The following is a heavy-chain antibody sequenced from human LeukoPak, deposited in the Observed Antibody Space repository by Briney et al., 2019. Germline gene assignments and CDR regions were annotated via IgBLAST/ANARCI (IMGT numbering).Heavy chain of an antibody. D-gene: IGHD1-14*01. V-gene: IGHV3-23*01. CDR3: AKYRFVSPPPRNFDY. CDR1: GFIFSNFA. CDR2: IGGDSGGI. Sequence: GGSLRLSCEASGFIFSNFAMIWVRQAPGKGLQWVSAIGGDSGGIQYADSVKGRFTISRDNSKNTLYLQMNSLNSDDTAIYYCAKYRFVSPPPRNFDYWGQGTLVTVSS. J-gene: IGHJ4*02.